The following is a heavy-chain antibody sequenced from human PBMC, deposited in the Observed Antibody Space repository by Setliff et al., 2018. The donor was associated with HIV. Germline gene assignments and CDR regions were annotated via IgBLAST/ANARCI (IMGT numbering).Heavy chain of an antibody. D-gene: IGHD3-22*01. CDR1: GGSITRTPYY. Sequence: ETLSLTCTVSGGSITRTPYYWGWIRQPPGKGLEWIASISHSGNTYYNPSLNSRVTISLDTSKNQFSLKLTSVTAADTAVYYCANRLYYYDSSGSLREEGFDPWGQGTLVTVSS. J-gene: IGHJ5*02. CDR3: ANRLYYYDSSGSLREEGFDP. CDR2: ISHSGNT. V-gene: IGHV4-39*01.